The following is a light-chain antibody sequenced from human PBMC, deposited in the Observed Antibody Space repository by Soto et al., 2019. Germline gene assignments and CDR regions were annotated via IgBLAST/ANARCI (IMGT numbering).Light chain of an antibody. CDR1: QIVLSISNNY. Sequence: DFVVTHSPYCLAMGLCEGATVSCKSSQIVLSISNNYLAWFQQKPGQPPKLLISGASTRESGVPGRFSGSGSGTDFTLTISSLQAEDVAVYYCQQRSDWPLTFGQGTRLEIK. J-gene: IGKJ5*01. CDR2: GAS. V-gene: IGKV4-1*01. CDR3: QQRSDWPLT.